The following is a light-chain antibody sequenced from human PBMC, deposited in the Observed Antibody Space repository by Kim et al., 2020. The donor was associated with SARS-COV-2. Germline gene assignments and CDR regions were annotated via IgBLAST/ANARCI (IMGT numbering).Light chain of an antibody. J-gene: IGKJ1*01. CDR1: QDISNY. Sequence: AAVEDRVTITGRASQDISNYLAWFQLKPGKAPKLLIYAASALQPGVPSRFSGSGSGTDFTLTVTSLQPEDVATYYCQKCDSAPWTFGQGTKVDIK. CDR3: QKCDSAPWT. V-gene: IGKV1-27*01. CDR2: AAS.